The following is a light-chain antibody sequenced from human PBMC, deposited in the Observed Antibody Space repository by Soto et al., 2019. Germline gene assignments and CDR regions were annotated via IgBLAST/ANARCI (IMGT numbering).Light chain of an antibody. V-gene: IGLV2-8*01. CDR2: DVS. J-gene: IGLJ7*01. Sequence: QSALTQPPSASGSPGQSVTISCTGTSSDVGGYNYVSWYQQHPGKAPKLMIYDVSKRPSGVPDRFSGSKSGNTASLTVSGLQAEDEADYYCSSYAGSNKLVFGGGTQLTVL. CDR1: SSDVGGYNY. CDR3: SSYAGSNKLV.